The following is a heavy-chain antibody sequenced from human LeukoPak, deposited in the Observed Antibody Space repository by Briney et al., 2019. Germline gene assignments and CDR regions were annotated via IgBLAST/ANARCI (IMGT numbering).Heavy chain of an antibody. J-gene: IGHJ5*02. V-gene: IGHV1-18*04. CDR2: ISAYNGNT. CDR1: GYTFTSYG. CDR3: ARDHGGYSGYGYLVWFDP. Sequence: ASVKVSCKASGYTFTSYGISWVRQAPGQGLEWMGWISAYNGNTNYAQKLQGRVTMTTDTSTSTAYMELRSLRSDDTAVYYRARDHGGYSGYGYLVWFDPWGQGTLVTVSS. D-gene: IGHD5-12*01.